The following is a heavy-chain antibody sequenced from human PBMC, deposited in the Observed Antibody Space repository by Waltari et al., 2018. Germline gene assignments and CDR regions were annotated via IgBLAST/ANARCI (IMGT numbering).Heavy chain of an antibody. CDR1: GGSISDTYY. CDR3: ARRGGANYFDY. D-gene: IGHD3-16*01. J-gene: IGHJ4*02. Sequence: QMQLRESGPGLVKPSETLSLTCAVSGGSISDTYYWNWIRQPPGKGLAGVGNIYGNSATTYYNPSLKTRVTISKDTSKNPFFLNLSSVTAADTAVYYCARRGGANYFDYWGQGVLVTVSS. V-gene: IGHV4-39*07. CDR2: IYGNSATT.